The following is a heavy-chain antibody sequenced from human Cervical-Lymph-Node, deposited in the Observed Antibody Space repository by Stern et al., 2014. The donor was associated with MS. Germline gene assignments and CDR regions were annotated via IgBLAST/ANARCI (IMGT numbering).Heavy chain of an antibody. Sequence: VQLVESGAEVKKPGASVKVSCKAFGYTFTSHYMHWVRQAPGQGLEWVGMINPSGDSANYAQKLQGRVTMTRDTSTSTVYMELSSLRSEDTAVYYCASGTGSKRPAGNYWGQGTLVTVSS. CDR2: INPSGDSA. V-gene: IGHV1-46*04. CDR1: GYTFTSHY. J-gene: IGHJ4*02. D-gene: IGHD3/OR15-3a*01. CDR3: ASGTGSKRPAGNY.